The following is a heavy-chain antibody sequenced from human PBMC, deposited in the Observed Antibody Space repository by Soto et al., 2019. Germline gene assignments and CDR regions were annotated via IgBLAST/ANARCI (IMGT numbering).Heavy chain of an antibody. CDR2: VFYTGNT. D-gene: IGHD6-13*01. J-gene: IGHJ4*02. Sequence: SETLSLTCTVSGGSISNYYWSWIRQPPGKELEWIGYVFYTGNTNANPSLKSRVTLSIDTSKNQFSLRLSSVTAADTAVYYCARPRERKYSSSWDPFDYWGQGTLVTVS. CDR1: GGSISNYY. V-gene: IGHV4-59*08. CDR3: ARPRERKYSSSWDPFDY.